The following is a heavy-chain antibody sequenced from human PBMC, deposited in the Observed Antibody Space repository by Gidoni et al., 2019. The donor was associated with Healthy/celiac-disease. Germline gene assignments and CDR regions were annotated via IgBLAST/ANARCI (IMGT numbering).Heavy chain of an antibody. V-gene: IGHV3-23*01. D-gene: IGHD2-15*01. CDR1: GFTFSSDA. CDR3: AKAVAPPANWYFDL. J-gene: IGHJ2*01. CDR2: IRGSGGST. Sequence: EVQLLESGGGLVQPGGSLRLSCAASGFTFSSDAMSWVRQAPGKGLEWVAAIRGSGGSTYYADSVKGRFTISRDNSKNTLYLQMNSLRAEDTAVYYCAKAVAPPANWYFDLWGRGTLVTVSS.